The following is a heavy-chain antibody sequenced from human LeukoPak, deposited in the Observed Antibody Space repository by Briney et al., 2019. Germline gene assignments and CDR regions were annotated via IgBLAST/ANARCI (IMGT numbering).Heavy chain of an antibody. Sequence: SETLSLPCTVSDGSISSYYWRWIRQPPGKGLEWIGHIHYSGSTNYNSSLKSRVTISVDTSKNQFFLKLSSVTAADTAVYYCARGRLPGVTTVTRWFDPWGQGTLVTVSS. CDR1: DGSISSYY. J-gene: IGHJ5*02. CDR2: IHYSGST. CDR3: ARGRLPGVTTVTRWFDP. V-gene: IGHV4-59*01. D-gene: IGHD4-17*01.